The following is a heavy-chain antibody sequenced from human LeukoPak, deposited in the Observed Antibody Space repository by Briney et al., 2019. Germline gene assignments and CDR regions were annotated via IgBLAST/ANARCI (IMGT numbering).Heavy chain of an antibody. CDR1: GFTFSTYA. J-gene: IGHJ4*02. V-gene: IGHV3-23*01. CDR2: ITDSGSGT. D-gene: IGHD2-2*01. Sequence: PGGSLRLSCAASGFTFSTYAMSWVRQAPGKGLEWVSSITDSGSGTYYADSVKGRFTISRDNSKNTLYLQMNSLRAEDTAVYYCAKRAIVAAAKYFDYWGQGTLVTVSS. CDR3: AKRAIVAAAKYFDY.